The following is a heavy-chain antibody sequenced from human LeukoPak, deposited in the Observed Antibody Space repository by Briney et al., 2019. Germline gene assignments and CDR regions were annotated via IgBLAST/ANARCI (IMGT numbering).Heavy chain of an antibody. CDR1: KFTFTKAW. V-gene: IGHV3-15*01. CDR3: TTDPVGATNY. Sequence: GGSLRLSCAASKFTFTKAWMSWVREAPGKGLEWVGRIKSKTDGGTKDYAAPVKGRFTISRDESKNTLYLQMNSLKTEDTAVYYCTTDPVGATNYWGQGTLVTVSS. CDR2: IKSKTDGGTK. J-gene: IGHJ4*02. D-gene: IGHD1-26*01.